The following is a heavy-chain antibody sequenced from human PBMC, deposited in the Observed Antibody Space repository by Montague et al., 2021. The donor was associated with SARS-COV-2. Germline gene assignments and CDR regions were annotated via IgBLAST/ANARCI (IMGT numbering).Heavy chain of an antibody. J-gene: IGHJ4*02. V-gene: IGHV4-4*07. D-gene: IGHD2-15*01. CDR1: GVSITSYY. Sequence: SETLSLTCSISGVSITSYYWSWVRQPAGKGLEWIGHIYASGSTNYSPSLKSRVRLSIDNPKNQFSLKLESLTAADTAVYYCVRDGGKWYYCDYWGQGALVTVSS. CDR3: VRDGGKWYYCDY. CDR2: IYASGST.